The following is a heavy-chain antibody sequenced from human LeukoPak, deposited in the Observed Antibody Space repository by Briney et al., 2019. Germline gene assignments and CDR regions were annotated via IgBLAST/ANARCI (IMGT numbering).Heavy chain of an antibody. CDR2: IKEDGSEM. D-gene: IGHD6-13*01. J-gene: IGHJ3*02. CDR3: TRDRYSNM. Sequence: GGSLRLSCVASGFTFSNHWMTWVRQAPGKGLEWVANIKEDGSEMHYVDSVKGRFTISRDNARNSLYLQMNNLRVDDTALYYCTRDRYSNMWGQGTVVTVSS. CDR1: GFTFSNHW. V-gene: IGHV3-7*01.